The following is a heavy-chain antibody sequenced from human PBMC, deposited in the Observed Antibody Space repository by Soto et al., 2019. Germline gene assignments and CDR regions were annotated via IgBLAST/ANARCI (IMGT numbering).Heavy chain of an antibody. D-gene: IGHD2-2*01. CDR2: IDPSDSYT. Sequence: PGESLKISCKGSGYSFTSYLISWVRQMPGKGLEWMGRIDPSDSYTNYSPSFQGHVTISADKSISTAYLQWSSLKASDTAMYYCARRAPLYCSSTSCYYYGMDVWGQGTTVTVSS. CDR3: ARRAPLYCSSTSCYYYGMDV. V-gene: IGHV5-10-1*01. J-gene: IGHJ6*02. CDR1: GYSFTSYL.